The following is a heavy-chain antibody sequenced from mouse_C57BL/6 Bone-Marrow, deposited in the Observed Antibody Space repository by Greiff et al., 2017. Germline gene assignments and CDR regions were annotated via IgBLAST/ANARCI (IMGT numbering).Heavy chain of an antibody. J-gene: IGHJ2*01. CDR2: INPNNGGT. Sequence: EVQLQQSGPELVKPGASVKISCKASGYTFTDYYMNWVKQSHGKSLEWIGDINPNNGGTSYKQKFKGKATLTVDKSSSTAYMELRSLTSEDSAVYYCARGELGLPPFDYWGQGTTLTVSS. CDR3: ARGELGLPPFDY. CDR1: GYTFTDYY. V-gene: IGHV1-26*01. D-gene: IGHD3-1*01.